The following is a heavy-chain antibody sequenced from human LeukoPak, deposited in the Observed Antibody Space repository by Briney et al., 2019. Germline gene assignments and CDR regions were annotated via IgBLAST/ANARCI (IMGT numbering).Heavy chain of an antibody. V-gene: IGHV3-15*07. Sequence: GGSLRLSCATSGFTFSNAWMNRVRQAPGKGLEWVGRIRSNSDGGTIDYAAPVKGRFALSRDDSENTLYLQMNSLQTEDTAVYYCATDFYDTTWGQGTLVTVSS. CDR3: ATDFYDTT. D-gene: IGHD3-22*01. CDR2: IRSNSDGGTI. CDR1: GFTFSNAW. J-gene: IGHJ5*02.